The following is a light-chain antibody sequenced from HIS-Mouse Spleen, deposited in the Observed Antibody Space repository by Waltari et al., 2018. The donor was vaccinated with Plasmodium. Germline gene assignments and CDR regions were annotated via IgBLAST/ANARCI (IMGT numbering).Light chain of an antibody. CDR3: QQYNNWSFT. V-gene: IGKV3-15*01. CDR1: QRVRSN. J-gene: IGKJ3*01. CDR2: GAS. Sequence: EIVMTQSPATLSLSPGERASLSCRASQRVRSNLAWYQQKPGQAPRLLIYGASTRATGIPARFSGSGSGTEFTLTISSLQSEDFAVYYCQQYNNWSFTFGPGTKVDIK.